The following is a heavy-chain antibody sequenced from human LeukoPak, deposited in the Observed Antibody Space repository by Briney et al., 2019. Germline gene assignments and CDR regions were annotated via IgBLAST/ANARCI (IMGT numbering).Heavy chain of an antibody. CDR3: ARDLAWGSGYDLDY. Sequence: ASVNVSCKASGYTFIDSFMHWVRQAPGQGPEWMGWINPISGDTNYAQKFQGRLTLTRDTSISTAYMELTRLRFDDTAMYYCARDLAWGSGYDLDYWGLGTLVIVSS. V-gene: IGHV1-2*02. D-gene: IGHD5-12*01. CDR1: GYTFIDSF. J-gene: IGHJ4*01. CDR2: INPISGDT.